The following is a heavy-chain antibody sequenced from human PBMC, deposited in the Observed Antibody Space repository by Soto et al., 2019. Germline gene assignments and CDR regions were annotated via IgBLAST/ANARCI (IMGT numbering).Heavy chain of an antibody. V-gene: IGHV4-39*01. Sequence: PSETLSLTCTVSGGPITSINYYWGWIRQPPGKGLEWIGNIYYSGSTYYNPSLKSRVTISVDTSKNQFSLKLSSVTAADTAVYYCASPLTGRNYYGMDVWGQGTTVTVSS. J-gene: IGHJ6*02. D-gene: IGHD1-20*01. CDR1: GGPITSINYY. CDR3: ASPLTGRNYYGMDV. CDR2: IYYSGST.